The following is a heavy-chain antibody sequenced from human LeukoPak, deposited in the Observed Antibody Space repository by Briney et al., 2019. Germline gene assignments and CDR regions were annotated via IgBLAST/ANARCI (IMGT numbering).Heavy chain of an antibody. V-gene: IGHV4-59*01. Sequence: SETLSLTCTVSGGSISSYYWIWIRQPPGKGLEWIGYIYYSGSTNYNPSLKSRVTISVDTSKNQFSLKLSSVTAADTAVYHCARRYCSSTSCHFDYWGQGTLVTVSS. D-gene: IGHD2-2*01. CDR3: ARRYCSSTSCHFDY. CDR2: IYYSGST. J-gene: IGHJ4*02. CDR1: GGSISSYY.